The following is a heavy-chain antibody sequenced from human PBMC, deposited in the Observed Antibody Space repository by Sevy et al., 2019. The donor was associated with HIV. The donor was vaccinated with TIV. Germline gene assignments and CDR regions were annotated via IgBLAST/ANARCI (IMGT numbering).Heavy chain of an antibody. V-gene: IGHV3-7*01. J-gene: IGHJ4*01. D-gene: IGHD6-13*01. CDR3: VRAIGAAGSY. CDR1: GFMFSSYW. Sequence: GGYLRLSCEASGFMFSSYWMSWVRQAPGKGLEWVANVKEDGSVKYYVDSVKGRFTISRDNAKNSVYLQMNSLRAEDTALYYCVRAIGAAGSYWGHGTQVTVSS. CDR2: VKEDGSVK.